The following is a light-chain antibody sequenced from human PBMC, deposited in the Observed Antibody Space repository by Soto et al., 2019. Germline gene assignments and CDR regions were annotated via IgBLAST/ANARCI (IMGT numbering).Light chain of an antibody. V-gene: IGLV2-14*01. CDR1: SSDVGGYNY. CDR3: SSYTSSRTPHYV. J-gene: IGLJ1*01. CDR2: EVS. Sequence: QSVLTQPASVSGSPGQSITISCTGTSSDVGGYNYVSWYQQHPGKAPKLMIYEVSNRPSGVSNRFSGSKSGNTASLTISGLQAEDEADYYCSSYTSSRTPHYVFGTGTRSPS.